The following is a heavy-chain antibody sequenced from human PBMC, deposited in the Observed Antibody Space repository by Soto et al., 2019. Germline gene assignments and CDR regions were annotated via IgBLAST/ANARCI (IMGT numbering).Heavy chain of an antibody. D-gene: IGHD1-26*01. CDR1: GYTFTSYY. Sequence: ASVKVSCKASGYTFTSYYMHWVRQAPGQGLEWMRIINPSGGSTSYAQKFQGRVTMTRDTSTSTVYMELSSLRSEDTAVYYCARDPARYTVDYGMDVWGQGTTVTVSS. V-gene: IGHV1-46*01. CDR2: INPSGGST. CDR3: ARDPARYTVDYGMDV. J-gene: IGHJ6*02.